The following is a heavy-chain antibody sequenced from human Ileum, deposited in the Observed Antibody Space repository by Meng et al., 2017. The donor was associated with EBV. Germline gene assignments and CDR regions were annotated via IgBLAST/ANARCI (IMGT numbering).Heavy chain of an antibody. V-gene: IGHV6-1*01. Sequence: PSLLPPPQPLSHTCAVLVARVSTYGDAWYWFRQAPSCGLEWLGRTYYRSKWYNEYAVAVKSRITFNADTSKTQFSLKLNFGTPEDTAVYYCARGARLAPFDYWGQGTLVTVSS. CDR3: ARGARLAPFDY. J-gene: IGHJ4*02. CDR2: TYYRSKWYN. CDR1: VARVSTYGDA. D-gene: IGHD6-19*01.